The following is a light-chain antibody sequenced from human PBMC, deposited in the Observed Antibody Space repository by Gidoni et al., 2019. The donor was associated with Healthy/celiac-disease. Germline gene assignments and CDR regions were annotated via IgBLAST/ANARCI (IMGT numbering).Light chain of an antibody. CDR1: QSVSSN. Sequence: EIVMTQSPATLSVSPGESATLSCRASQSVSSNLAWYQQKPGQAPRLLIYGASTRATGIPARFSGSGSGTEFTLTISSLQSEDFAVYYCQQYNNWPDTFXPXTKVDIK. CDR3: QQYNNWPDT. V-gene: IGKV3-15*01. J-gene: IGKJ3*01. CDR2: GAS.